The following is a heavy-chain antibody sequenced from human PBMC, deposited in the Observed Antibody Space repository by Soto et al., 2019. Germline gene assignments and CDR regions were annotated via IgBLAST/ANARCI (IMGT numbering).Heavy chain of an antibody. CDR3: ARASRAAIYGDKNWFDP. Sequence: PSETLSLTCTVSGGSISSSSYYWGWIRQPPGKGLEWIGSIYYSGSTYYNPSLKSRVTISVDTSKNQFSLKLSSVTAADTAVYYCARASRAAIYGDKNWFDPWGQGTLVTVSS. D-gene: IGHD4-17*01. CDR2: IYYSGST. V-gene: IGHV4-39*01. J-gene: IGHJ5*02. CDR1: GGSISSSSYY.